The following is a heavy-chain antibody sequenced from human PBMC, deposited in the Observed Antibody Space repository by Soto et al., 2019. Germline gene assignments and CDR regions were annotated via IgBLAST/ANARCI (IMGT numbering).Heavy chain of an antibody. Sequence: RWSLRLSCVASVFTFSSYGMRWFRQAPGKGLEWVAFLWYDGRNENYTDSVKGRFTISRDNSKNTLYLQMNSLRADDTAVYYCARGTATDGLDSWGQGTLVTVSS. CDR3: ARGTATDGLDS. CDR1: VFTFSSYG. J-gene: IGHJ5*01. D-gene: IGHD2-21*02. V-gene: IGHV3-33*01. CDR2: LWYDGRNE.